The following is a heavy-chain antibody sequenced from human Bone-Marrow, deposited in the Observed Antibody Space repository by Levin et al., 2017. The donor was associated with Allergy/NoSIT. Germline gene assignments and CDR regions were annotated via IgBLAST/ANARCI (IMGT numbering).Heavy chain of an antibody. J-gene: IGHJ4*02. V-gene: IGHV3-30*18. CDR2: ISYDGNHK. D-gene: IGHD5-12*01. CDR3: AKKTSGYGYFDY. CDR1: GFSFTDYG. Sequence: GGSLRLSCIVSGFSFTDYGMHWVRQAPGKGLEWVAIISYDGNHKFYGGSVRGRFTISRDNSENTLYLQMNSLRAEDTAVYYCAKKTSGYGYFDYWGQGTLVTVSS.